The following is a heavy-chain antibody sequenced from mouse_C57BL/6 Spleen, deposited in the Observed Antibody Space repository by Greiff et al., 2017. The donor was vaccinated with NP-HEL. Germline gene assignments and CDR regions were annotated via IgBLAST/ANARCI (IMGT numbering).Heavy chain of an antibody. J-gene: IGHJ3*01. CDR2: IDPSDSYT. CDR3: ARGSNYLAWFAY. V-gene: IGHV1-59*01. CDR1: GYTFTSYW. Sequence: VQLQQSGAELVRPGTSVKLSCKASGYTFTSYWMHWVKQRPGQGLEWIGVIDPSDSYTNYNQKFKGKATLTVDTSSSTAYMQLSSLTSEDSAVYYCARGSNYLAWFAYWGQGTLVTVSA. D-gene: IGHD2-5*01.